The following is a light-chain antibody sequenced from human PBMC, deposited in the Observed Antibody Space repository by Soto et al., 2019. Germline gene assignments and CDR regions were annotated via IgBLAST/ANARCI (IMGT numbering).Light chain of an antibody. J-gene: IGKJ1*01. V-gene: IGKV3-20*01. CDR3: QEYGSSPPRT. CDR2: GAS. Sequence: DIVLTQSPGTLSLSPGERATVYCRASESVSSNHLAWYRQNPGQAHRTLIYGASTRATGIPARFSGSGSGTEFTLSISRLEPEDFAVYYCQEYGSSPPRTFGQGTKVDIK. CDR1: ESVSSNH.